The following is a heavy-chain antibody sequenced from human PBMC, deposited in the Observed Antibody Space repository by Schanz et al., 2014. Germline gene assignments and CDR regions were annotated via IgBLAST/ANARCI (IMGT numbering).Heavy chain of an antibody. Sequence: QVQLVQSGAEVKKPGASVKVSCKASGYTFITYGFSWVRQAPGQGLEWMGWISPYNGNTNYAQKLQGRVTMTTDTSTRTAYMELNSLTSEDTAVYYCARDRVLCRQLVLEWYYAMDVWGQGTTVAVSS. CDR3: ARDRVLCRQLVLEWYYAMDV. CDR2: ISPYNGNT. J-gene: IGHJ6*02. V-gene: IGHV1-18*04. D-gene: IGHD6-6*01. CDR1: GYTFITYG.